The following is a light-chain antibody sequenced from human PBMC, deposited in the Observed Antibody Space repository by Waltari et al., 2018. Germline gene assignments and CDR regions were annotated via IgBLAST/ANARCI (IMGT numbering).Light chain of an antibody. CDR1: QSVSSN. V-gene: IGKV3-15*01. CDR3: QQYNNWLMST. J-gene: IGKJ2*01. CDR2: GAS. Sequence: EIVMTQSPATLSVSPGARATLSCRASQSVSSNLAWYQQKPGQAPRLLIYGASTRATGIPARFSGSGSGTEFTLTISSLQSEDFAVYYCQQYNNWLMSTFGQGTKLEIK.